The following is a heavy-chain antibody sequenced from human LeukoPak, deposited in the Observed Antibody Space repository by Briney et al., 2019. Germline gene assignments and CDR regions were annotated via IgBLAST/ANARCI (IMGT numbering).Heavy chain of an antibody. CDR2: ISSSGSTI. CDR1: GFTFSDYY. V-gene: IGHV3-11*04. Sequence: GGSLRLSCAASGFTFSDYYMSWIRQAPGKGLEWVSYISSSGSTIYYADSVKGRFTISRDNSKNTLYLQMNSLRAEDTAVYYCASGGGSPYSSSWKGYYYYYMDVWGKGTTVTVSS. J-gene: IGHJ6*03. CDR3: ASGGGSPYSSSWKGYYYYYMDV. D-gene: IGHD6-13*01.